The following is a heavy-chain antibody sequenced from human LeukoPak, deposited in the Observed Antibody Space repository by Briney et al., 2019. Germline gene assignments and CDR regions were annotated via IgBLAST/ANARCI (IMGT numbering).Heavy chain of an antibody. J-gene: IGHJ3*02. Sequence: ASVKVSCKASGYTYTSYYMHWVRQASGQGLEWMGIINPSGGSTSYAQKFQGRVTMTRDTSTSTVYMELSSLRSEDTAVYYCARDLPLTFWSGPMGGGGGAFDIWGQGTMVTVSS. CDR3: ARDLPLTFWSGPMGGGGGAFDI. D-gene: IGHD3-3*01. CDR1: GYTYTSYY. V-gene: IGHV1-46*01. CDR2: INPSGGST.